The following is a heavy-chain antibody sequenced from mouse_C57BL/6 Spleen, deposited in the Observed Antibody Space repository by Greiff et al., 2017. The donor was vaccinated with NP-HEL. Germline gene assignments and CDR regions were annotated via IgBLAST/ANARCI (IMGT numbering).Heavy chain of an antibody. D-gene: IGHD2-12*01. V-gene: IGHV5-12*01. J-gene: IGHJ4*01. CDR1: GFTFSDYY. Sequence: EVQRVESGGGLVQPGGSLKLSCAASGFTFSDYYMYWVRQTPEKRLEWVAYISNGGGSTYYPDTVKGRFTIARDNAKNTLYLQMSRLKSEDTAMYYCARHRRRGDYYAMDYWGQGTSVTVSS. CDR3: ARHRRRGDYYAMDY. CDR2: ISNGGGST.